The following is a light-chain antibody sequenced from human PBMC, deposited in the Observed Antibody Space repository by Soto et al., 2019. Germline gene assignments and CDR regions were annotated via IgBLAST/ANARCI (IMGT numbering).Light chain of an antibody. Sequence: QAVVTQEPSLTVSPGGTVTLTCASSTGAVTSGYYPNWFQQKPGQAPRALIYSTSNKRSWTPARFSGSLLGGKAALTLSGVQPEDEAEYYCLLYHVGGVFGGGTKLTVL. CDR2: STS. CDR3: LLYHVGGV. V-gene: IGLV7-43*01. CDR1: TGAVTSGYY. J-gene: IGLJ2*01.